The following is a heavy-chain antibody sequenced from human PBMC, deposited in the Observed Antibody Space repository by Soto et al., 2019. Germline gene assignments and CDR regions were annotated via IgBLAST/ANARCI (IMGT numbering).Heavy chain of an antibody. Sequence: EASVKVSCKASGYTFTSYYTHWVRQAPGQGLEWMGIINPSGGSTSYAQKFQGRVTMTRDTSTSTVYMELSSLRSEDTAVYYCARDRDHYDFWSGYYNWGQGTLVTVSS. V-gene: IGHV1-46*01. D-gene: IGHD3-3*01. CDR2: INPSGGST. CDR3: ARDRDHYDFWSGYYN. J-gene: IGHJ4*02. CDR1: GYTFTSYY.